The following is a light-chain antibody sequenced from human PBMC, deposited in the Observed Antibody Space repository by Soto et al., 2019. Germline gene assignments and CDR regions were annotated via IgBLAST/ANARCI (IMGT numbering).Light chain of an antibody. CDR1: QSIGTF. Sequence: IVLKQSPATLSLSPGERATLSCRASQSIGTFFAWYQQKPGQAPRLLIYAASTRATGVPGRFSGSGSGTEFTLTISSLQSEDFAVYYCQQYNHWPLTFGGGTKVDIK. CDR3: QQYNHWPLT. J-gene: IGKJ4*01. CDR2: AAS. V-gene: IGKV3-15*01.